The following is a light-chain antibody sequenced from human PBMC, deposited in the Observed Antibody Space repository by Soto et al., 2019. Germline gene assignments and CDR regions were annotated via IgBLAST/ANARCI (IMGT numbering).Light chain of an antibody. CDR1: QSLLHSNGYNY. Sequence: DIVVTQSPLSLPVTPGAPASISCRSTQSLLHSNGYNYLDWYLQRPGQSPQLLIYLGSHRASGVPARFSGSGSGTDFTLKISRVEAEDFGVYYCMQALQTPPAFVQGTRLDIK. J-gene: IGKJ5*01. V-gene: IGKV2-28*01. CDR3: MQALQTPPA. CDR2: LGS.